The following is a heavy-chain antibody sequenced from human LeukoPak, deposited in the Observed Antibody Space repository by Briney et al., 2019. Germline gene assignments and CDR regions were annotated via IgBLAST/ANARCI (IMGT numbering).Heavy chain of an antibody. Sequence: PSETLSLTCAVYGGSFSGYYWSWIRQPPGKGLEWIGEINHSGSTNYNPSLKSRVTISVDTSKNQFSLKLSSVTAADTAVYYCASRGPRGLVVVVGPFDYWGQGTLVTVSS. V-gene: IGHV4-34*01. J-gene: IGHJ4*02. CDR2: INHSGST. D-gene: IGHD2-15*01. CDR1: GGSFSGYY. CDR3: ASRGPRGLVVVVGPFDY.